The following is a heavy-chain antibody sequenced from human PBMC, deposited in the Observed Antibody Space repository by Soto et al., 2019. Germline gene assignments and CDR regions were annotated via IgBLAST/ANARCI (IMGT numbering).Heavy chain of an antibody. CDR2: ISGSGGST. V-gene: IGHV3-23*01. CDR3: ATYSGNYERYGVYYGMDV. D-gene: IGHD1-26*01. CDR1: GFTFNNYA. Sequence: GGSLRLSCAASGFTFNNYAMTWVRQAPGKGLEWVSSISGSGGSTYYADSVKGRFTISRDNSKNTLYLQMNSLRAEDTAVYYCATYSGNYERYGVYYGMDVWGQGTTVTVSS. J-gene: IGHJ6*02.